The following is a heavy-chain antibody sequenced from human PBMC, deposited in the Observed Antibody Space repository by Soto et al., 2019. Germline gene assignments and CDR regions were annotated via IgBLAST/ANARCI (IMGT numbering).Heavy chain of an antibody. D-gene: IGHD1-26*01. CDR1: GYTFTNHA. V-gene: IGHV1-3*01. Sequence: ASVKASCKASGYTFTNHAIHLVRQAPGQRLQWXGWXXAXXGXTXXXHXXXDRVTITRDISAGTVYVELRSLTSEDTAVYYCARENPPESGSFYDYWGQGTQVTVSS. CDR2: XXAXXGXT. J-gene: IGHJ4*02. CDR3: ARENPPESGSFYDY.